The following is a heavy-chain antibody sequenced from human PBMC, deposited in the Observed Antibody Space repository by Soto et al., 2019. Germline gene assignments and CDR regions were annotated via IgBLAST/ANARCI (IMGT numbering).Heavy chain of an antibody. J-gene: IGHJ5*02. Sequence: GGSLRLSCAASGFTFSSYVMSWVRQAPGKGLEWVSGISPSGGSTYYADSVKGRFTISRDNSKKTLDLQMNSLRAEDTAVYYCARGIKYGVYSRWFDPWGQGTLVTVSS. CDR2: ISPSGGST. CDR3: ARGIKYGVYSRWFDP. V-gene: IGHV3-23*01. D-gene: IGHD4-17*01. CDR1: GFTFSSYV.